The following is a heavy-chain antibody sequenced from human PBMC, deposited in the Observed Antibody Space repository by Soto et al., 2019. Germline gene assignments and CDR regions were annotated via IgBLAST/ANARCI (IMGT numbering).Heavy chain of an antibody. CDR2: INAGNGNT. J-gene: IGHJ6*02. CDR3: ARDWARAEDV. CDR1: GYTFTAYP. Sequence: ASVKVSCKPSGYTFTAYPIHWVRQAPGQGLEWMGWINAGNGNTKYSQRFQSRVTITRDTSASTAYMELSSLRSEDTAVYYGARDWARAEDVWGQGTTVTVSS. V-gene: IGHV1-3*01. D-gene: IGHD7-27*01.